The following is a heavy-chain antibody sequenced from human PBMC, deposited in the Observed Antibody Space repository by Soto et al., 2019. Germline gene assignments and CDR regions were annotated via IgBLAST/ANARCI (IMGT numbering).Heavy chain of an antibody. D-gene: IGHD3-10*01. CDR3: ASELNYYGSGSYIPPFDY. CDR1: GGTFSSYA. CDR2: IIPIFGTA. J-gene: IGHJ4*02. V-gene: IGHV1-69*13. Sequence: SVKVSCKASGGTFSSYAISWVRQAPGQGLEWMGGIIPIFGTANYAQKFQGRVTITADESTSTAYMELSSLRSEDTAVYYCASELNYYGSGSYIPPFDYWGQGTRVTVSS.